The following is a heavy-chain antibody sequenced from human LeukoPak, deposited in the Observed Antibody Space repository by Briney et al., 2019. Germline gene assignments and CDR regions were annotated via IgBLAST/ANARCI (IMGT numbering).Heavy chain of an antibody. V-gene: IGHV1-8*01. D-gene: IGHD6-13*01. Sequence: ASVKVSCKASGYTFTSYDINWVRQATGQGLEWMGWMNPNSGNTGYAQKFQGRVTMTRNTSISTAYMELSTLRSEDTAIYYCARRDPVGGTKYGMGVWGQGTTVTVFS. CDR2: MNPNSGNT. CDR1: GYTFTSYD. CDR3: ARRDPVGGTKYGMGV. J-gene: IGHJ6*02.